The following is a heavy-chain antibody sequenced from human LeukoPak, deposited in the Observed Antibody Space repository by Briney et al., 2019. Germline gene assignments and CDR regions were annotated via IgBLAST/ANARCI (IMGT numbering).Heavy chain of an antibody. CDR1: GGTFSSYA. J-gene: IGHJ6*03. Sequence: GASVKVSCKASGGTFSSYAISWVRQAPGQGLEWMGGIIPIFGTANYAQKFQGRVTMTRDMSTSTVYMELSSLRSEDTAVYYCARGLGWLIYYMDVWGKGTTVTVSS. CDR2: IIPIFGTA. V-gene: IGHV1-69*05. CDR3: ARGLGWLIYYMDV. D-gene: IGHD3-3*01.